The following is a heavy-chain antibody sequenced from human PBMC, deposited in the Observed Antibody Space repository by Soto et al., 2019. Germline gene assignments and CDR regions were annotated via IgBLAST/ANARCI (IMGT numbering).Heavy chain of an antibody. Sequence: ASVKVSCKASGYTFTGYYMHWVRQAPGQGLEWMGWINPNSGGTNYAQKFQGRVTMTRDTSIATAYMELSSLRSDDTAIYYCARMATFGSLNWLDPWGQRTLVTVSS. V-gene: IGHV1-2*02. J-gene: IGHJ5*02. CDR1: GYTFTGYY. D-gene: IGHD3-10*01. CDR3: ARMATFGSLNWLDP. CDR2: INPNSGGT.